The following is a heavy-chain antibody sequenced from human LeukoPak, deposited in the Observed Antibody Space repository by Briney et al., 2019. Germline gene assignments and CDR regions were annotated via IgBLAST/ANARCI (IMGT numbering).Heavy chain of an antibody. J-gene: IGHJ4*02. CDR1: GFTFTKAW. CDR3: TTEWGSGYYFDY. Sequence: GGLLRFSCAAYGFTFTKAWMSRVRQAPGKELEWVGRIKSRSNGGTTDYAAPVTGRFIISGDDSKNTLYLQMNSLKTEDTGVYYCTTEWGSGYYFDYWGQGTLVTVSS. D-gene: IGHD3-22*01. CDR2: IKSRSNGGTT. V-gene: IGHV3-15*01.